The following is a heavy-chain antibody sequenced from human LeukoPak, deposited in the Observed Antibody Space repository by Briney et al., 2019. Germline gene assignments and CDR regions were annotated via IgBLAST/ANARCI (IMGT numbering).Heavy chain of an antibody. CDR3: ARVTIFGVSPYYFDY. Sequence: PSETLSLTCTVSGGSISSYYWNWIRQPPGKGLEWIGYIYYSGTTNYNPSLKSRVTISVDTSKNHFSLKLSSVTAADTAVYYCARVTIFGVSPYYFDYWGQGTLVTVSS. J-gene: IGHJ4*02. D-gene: IGHD3-3*01. V-gene: IGHV4-59*01. CDR2: IYYSGTT. CDR1: GGSISSYY.